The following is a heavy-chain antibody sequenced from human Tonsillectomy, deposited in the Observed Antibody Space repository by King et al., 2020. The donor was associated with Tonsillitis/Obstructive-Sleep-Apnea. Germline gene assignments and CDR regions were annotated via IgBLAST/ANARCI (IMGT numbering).Heavy chain of an antibody. CDR2: ISYDGSHK. Sequence: VQLVESGGGVVQPGRSLRLSCAASGFTFSSFAMHWVRQAPGKGLEWVAVISYDGSHKSYADSVKGRFTISRDNSKNTLYLQMNSLRAEDTAVYYCARHHSGSYGGAFDFWGQGTMVTVSS. CDR1: GFTFSSFA. J-gene: IGHJ3*01. CDR3: ARHHSGSYGGAFDF. D-gene: IGHD1-26*01. V-gene: IGHV3-30*04.